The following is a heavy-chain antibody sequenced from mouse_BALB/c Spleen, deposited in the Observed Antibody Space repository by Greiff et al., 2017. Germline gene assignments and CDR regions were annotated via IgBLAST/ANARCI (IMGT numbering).Heavy chain of an antibody. Sequence: EVQGVESGGGLVKPGGSLKLSCAASGFTFSSYTMSWVRQTPEKRLEWVATISSGGSYTYYPDSVKGRFTISRDNAKNTLYLQMSSLKSEDTAMYYCTRVVEGPYAMDYWGQGTSVTVSS. CDR2: ISSGGSYT. D-gene: IGHD1-1*02. CDR1: GFTFSSYT. CDR3: TRVVEGPYAMDY. V-gene: IGHV5-6-4*01. J-gene: IGHJ4*01.